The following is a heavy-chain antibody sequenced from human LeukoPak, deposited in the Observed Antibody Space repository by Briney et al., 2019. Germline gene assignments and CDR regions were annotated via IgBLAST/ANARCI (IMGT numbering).Heavy chain of an antibody. Sequence: GGSLRLSCAVSGFNLNSYAMHWVRQAPGKGLEWVAVIRHDEANSFYADSVQGRFTISRDASKKLLYLQMNSLRVEDTAVYYCAKEYTPSSPLGELDSWGQGTLVTVSS. CDR3: AKEYTPSSPLGELDS. D-gene: IGHD6-6*01. V-gene: IGHV3-30*02. J-gene: IGHJ4*02. CDR2: IRHDEANS. CDR1: GFNLNSYA.